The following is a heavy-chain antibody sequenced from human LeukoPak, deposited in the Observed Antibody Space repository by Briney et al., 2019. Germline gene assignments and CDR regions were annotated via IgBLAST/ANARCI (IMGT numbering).Heavy chain of an antibody. V-gene: IGHV4-59*01. CDR1: GGSISSYY. J-gene: IGHJ4*02. CDR3: ARGRIAAAPYFDY. CDR2: IYYSGST. D-gene: IGHD6-13*01. Sequence: PSETLSLTCTVSGGSISSYYWSWIRQPPGKGLEWIGCIYYSGSTNYNPSLKSRVTISVDTSKNQFSLKLSSVTAADTAVYYCARGRIAAAPYFDYWGQGTLVTVSS.